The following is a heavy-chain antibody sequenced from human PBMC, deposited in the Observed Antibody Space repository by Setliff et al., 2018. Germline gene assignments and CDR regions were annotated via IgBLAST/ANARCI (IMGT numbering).Heavy chain of an antibody. CDR3: ARAQVVFAISAPVWYFEV. V-gene: IGHV3-30*03. Sequence: GGSLRLSCAASGFTVSTFSMHWVRQTPVKGLEWVATISDDGSNEFYADSVKGRFTVFRDNSKNTLYLQMSSLRADDAAVYYCARAQVVFAISAPVWYFEVWGRGTQVTVSS. D-gene: IGHD2-21*01. CDR2: ISDDGSNE. J-gene: IGHJ2*01. CDR1: GFTVSTFS.